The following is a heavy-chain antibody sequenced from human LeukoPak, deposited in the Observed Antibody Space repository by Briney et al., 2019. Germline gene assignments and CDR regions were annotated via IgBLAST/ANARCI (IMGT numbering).Heavy chain of an antibody. J-gene: IGHJ2*01. CDR1: GFTFNSYG. CDR3: VKDQSKVFGYFDL. Sequence: GGSLRLSCAASGFTFNSYGLHGVREAPGKGLGWGAFIYYDGRSKYYTDSVKGRFTISRDNSKNTVYLQMNSLRTEDTALYYCVKDQSKVFGYFDLWGRGTLVIVSS. V-gene: IGHV3-30*02. CDR2: IYYDGRSK.